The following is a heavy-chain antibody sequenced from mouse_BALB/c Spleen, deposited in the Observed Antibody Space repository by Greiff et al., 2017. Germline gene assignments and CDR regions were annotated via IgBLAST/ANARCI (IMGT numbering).Heavy chain of an antibody. CDR2: INPYNGAT. CDR1: GYSLTGYY. CDR3: ARDGQRWAMDY. J-gene: IGHJ4*01. D-gene: IGHD1-1*01. Sequence: VQLKESGPELVKPGASVKISCKASGYSLTGYYMHWVKQSHVKSLEWIGRINPYNGATSYNQNFKDKASLTVDKSSSTAYMELHSLTSEDSAVYYCARDGQRWAMDYWGQGTSVTVSS. V-gene: IGHV1-31*01.